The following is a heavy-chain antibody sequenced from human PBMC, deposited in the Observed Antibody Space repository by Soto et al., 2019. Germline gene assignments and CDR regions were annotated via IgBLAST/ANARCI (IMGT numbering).Heavy chain of an antibody. CDR1: GFSLSTSGVG. Sequence: SGPTLVNPTQTLTLTCTFSGFSLSTSGVGVGWIRQPPGKALEWLALIFWDTDKHYSPSLKNRLTITRDTSKSQVVLTLTNTDPVDTATYYCAHNDEYHLNKKGGFDIWGQGTMVTVSS. D-gene: IGHD3-3*01. CDR2: IFWDTDK. J-gene: IGHJ3*02. V-gene: IGHV2-5*02. CDR3: AHNDEYHLNKKGGFDI.